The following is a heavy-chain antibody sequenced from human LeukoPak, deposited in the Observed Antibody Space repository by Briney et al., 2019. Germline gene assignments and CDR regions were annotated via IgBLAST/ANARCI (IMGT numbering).Heavy chain of an antibody. CDR1: GYTFTSYE. D-gene: IGHD3-9*01. V-gene: IGHV1-8*01. CDR2: MNPNSGST. CDR3: AGTFTIFYTEAFDV. J-gene: IGHJ3*01. Sequence: GASVKVSCKASGYTFTSYEINWVRQAAGQGPEWMGWMNPNSGSTGYAQEFQGRVTMTRNTSISTAYLELSSLRSEDTAVYYCAGTFTIFYTEAFDVWGQGTWVTVSS.